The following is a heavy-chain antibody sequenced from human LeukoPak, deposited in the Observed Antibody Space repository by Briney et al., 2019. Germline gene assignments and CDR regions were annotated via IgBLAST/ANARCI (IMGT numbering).Heavy chain of an antibody. D-gene: IGHD6-19*01. CDR1: GFTFSSYA. V-gene: IGHV3-30*09. CDR2: ISYDGSNK. Sequence: GGSLRLSCAASGFTFSSYAMHWVRQAPGKGLEWVAVISYDGSNKYYADSVKGRFAISRDNAKNSLYLQMNSLRAEDTAVYYCARVAVAGFTYNWFDPWGQGTLVTVSS. J-gene: IGHJ5*02. CDR3: ARVAVAGFTYNWFDP.